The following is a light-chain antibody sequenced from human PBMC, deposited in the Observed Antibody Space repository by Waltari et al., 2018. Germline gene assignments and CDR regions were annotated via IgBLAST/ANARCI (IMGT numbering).Light chain of an antibody. CDR2: GDS. V-gene: IGLV1-40*01. Sequence: QSVLTQPPSVSGAPGQRITIPSTGSSSNIGAGYPVPWYQQFPGTAPKPLIFGDSNRPSGVPDRFSGSKSGTSASLAITGLQAEDEADYYCQSFDSSLIADVIFGGGTKLTVL. CDR1: SSNIGAGYP. CDR3: QSFDSSLIADVI. J-gene: IGLJ2*01.